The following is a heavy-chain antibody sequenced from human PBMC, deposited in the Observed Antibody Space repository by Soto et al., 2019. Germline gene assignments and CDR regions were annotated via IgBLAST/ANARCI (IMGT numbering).Heavy chain of an antibody. Sequence: EVLLVEPGGGLVQPGGSLRLSCAASGFTVSNNYMNWVRPAPGKGLEWVSIMYKNDNTYYGDSVKGRFTISRDNSKNRLYLQMDSLRAEGAAVYYCVRNWGSCYYDSSGYWTDAFDTWGQGTMVTVPS. CDR2: MYKNDNT. V-gene: IGHV3-66*01. CDR1: GFTVSNNY. D-gene: IGHD3-22*01. J-gene: IGHJ3*02. CDR3: VRNWGSCYYDSSGYWTDAFDT.